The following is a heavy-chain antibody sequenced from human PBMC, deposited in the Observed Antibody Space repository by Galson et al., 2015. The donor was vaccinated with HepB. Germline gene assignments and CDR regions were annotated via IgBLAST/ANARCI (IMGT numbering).Heavy chain of an antibody. J-gene: IGHJ6*02. D-gene: IGHD2-2*01. Sequence: LTCAVYGGSFSGYYWSWIRQPPGKGLEWIGEINHSGSTNYNPSLKSRVTISVDTSKNQFSLKLGSVTAADTAVYYCARGRVKAAISPFGDYGMDVWGQGTTVTVSS. CDR3: ARGRVKAAISPFGDYGMDV. CDR1: GGSFSGYY. V-gene: IGHV4-34*01. CDR2: INHSGST.